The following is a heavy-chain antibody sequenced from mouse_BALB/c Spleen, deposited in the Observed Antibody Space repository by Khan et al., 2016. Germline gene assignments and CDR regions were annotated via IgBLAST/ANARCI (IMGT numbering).Heavy chain of an antibody. J-gene: IGHJ2*01. Sequence: VQLKESGAELVKSGASVKLSCTASGFNIKDYYIHWVKQRPEQGLEWIGWIDPENGETECAPKFQGKATVTADTSSNTAYLQLSSLTSEDTAVYYYNAIYYGNDVYFDYWGQGTTLTVSS. CDR3: NAIYYGNDVYFDY. V-gene: IGHV14-4*02. D-gene: IGHD2-2*01. CDR2: IDPENGET. CDR1: GFNIKDYY.